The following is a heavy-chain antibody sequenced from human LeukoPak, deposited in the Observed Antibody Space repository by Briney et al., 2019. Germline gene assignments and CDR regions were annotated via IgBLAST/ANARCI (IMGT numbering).Heavy chain of an antibody. J-gene: IGHJ4*02. V-gene: IGHV1-2*02. CDR1: GYTFTDYF. CDR3: ARNYGGSSKYFDY. Sequence: GASVTVSCKASGYTFTDYFIHWVRQAPGQGREWMGWVSPNSGGTKYAQKFQVRVTMTRDTSISTAYLELSRLTSDDTALYYCARNYGGSSKYFDYWGQGTLVTVSS. CDR2: VSPNSGGT. D-gene: IGHD4-23*01.